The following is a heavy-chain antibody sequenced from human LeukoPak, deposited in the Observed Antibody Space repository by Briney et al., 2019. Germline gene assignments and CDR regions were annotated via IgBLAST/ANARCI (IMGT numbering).Heavy chain of an antibody. V-gene: IGHV3-9*01. J-gene: IGHJ6*03. CDR1: GFTFDDYA. CDR2: ISGNSGSI. CDR3: AKGASGDYYYYYYVDV. Sequence: PGGSLRLSCAAPGFTFDDYAMHWVRQAPGKGLEWGSGISGNSGSIGYADSVKGRFTISRDNAKNSLYLQMNSLRAEDTALHYCAKGASGDYYYYYYVDVWGKGTRVTVSS.